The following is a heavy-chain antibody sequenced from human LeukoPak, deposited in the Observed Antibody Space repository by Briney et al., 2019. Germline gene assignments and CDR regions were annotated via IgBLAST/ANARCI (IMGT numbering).Heavy chain of an antibody. D-gene: IGHD5-18*01. J-gene: IGHJ5*02. Sequence: ASVKVSCKASGGTFSSYAISWVRQAPGQGLEWMGGIIPIFGTANYAQKFQGRVTITADESTSTAYMELSSLRSEDTVVYYCARDPTSAVDTAMYWDNWFDPWGQGTLVTVSS. CDR1: GGTFSSYA. CDR2: IIPIFGTA. V-gene: IGHV1-69*13. CDR3: ARDPTSAVDTAMYWDNWFDP.